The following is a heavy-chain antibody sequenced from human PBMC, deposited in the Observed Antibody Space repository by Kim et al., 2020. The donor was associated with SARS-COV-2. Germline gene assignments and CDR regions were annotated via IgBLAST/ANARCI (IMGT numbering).Heavy chain of an antibody. CDR3: ARGIAVPERDY. V-gene: IGHV3-33*01. D-gene: IGHD6-19*01. J-gene: IGHJ4*02. CDR1: GFTFSSYG. CDR2: IWYDGSNK. Sequence: GGSLRLSCAASGFTFSSYGMHWVRQAPGKGLEWVAVIWYDGSNKYYADSVKGRFTISRDNSKNTLYLQMNSLRAEDTAVYYCARGIAVPERDYWGQGTLVTVSS.